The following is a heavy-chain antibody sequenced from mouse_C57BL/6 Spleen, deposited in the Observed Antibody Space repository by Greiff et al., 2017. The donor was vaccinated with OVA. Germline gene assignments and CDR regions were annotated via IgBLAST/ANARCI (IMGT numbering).Heavy chain of an antibody. Sequence: EVQGVESGGGLVKPGGSLKLSCAASGFTFSDYGMHWVRQAPEKGLEWVAYISSGSSTIYYADTVKGRFTISRDNAKNTLFRQMTSLRSEDTAMYYCAREKIYYDYDEYAMDYWGQGTSVTVSS. V-gene: IGHV5-17*01. J-gene: IGHJ4*01. CDR1: GFTFSDYG. D-gene: IGHD2-4*01. CDR2: ISSGSSTI. CDR3: AREKIYYDYDEYAMDY.